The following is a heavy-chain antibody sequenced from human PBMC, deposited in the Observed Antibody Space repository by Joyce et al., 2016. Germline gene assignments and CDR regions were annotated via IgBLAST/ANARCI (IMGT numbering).Heavy chain of an antibody. J-gene: IGHJ4*02. CDR2: IFGDGRT. V-gene: IGHV3-53*01. CDR3: ARVANVASAGYDY. D-gene: IGHD6-13*01. Sequence: VELVESGGGFFQPGESLRLSCSASGISIRRSYMAWVRQAPGKGLEWVAIIFGDGRTYFGDSVKGRCSISRDKSKNTFSLQMKSLTVGDTGFYYCARVANVASAGYDYWGPGTLVTVSS. CDR1: GISIRRSY.